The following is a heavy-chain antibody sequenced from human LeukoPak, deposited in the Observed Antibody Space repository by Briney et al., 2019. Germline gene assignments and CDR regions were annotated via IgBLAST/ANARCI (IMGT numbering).Heavy chain of an antibody. J-gene: IGHJ4*02. CDR1: GFTFSRYW. CDR2: IKQDGSEK. V-gene: IGHV3-7*01. D-gene: IGHD5-18*01. CDR3: ARGGYSYGTPGDY. Sequence: GGSLRLSCAASGFTFSRYWMSWVRQAPGKGLEWVANIKQDGSEKYYVDSVKGRFTISRDNAKNSLYLQMNSLRAGDTAVYYCARGGYSYGTPGDYWGQGTLVTVSS.